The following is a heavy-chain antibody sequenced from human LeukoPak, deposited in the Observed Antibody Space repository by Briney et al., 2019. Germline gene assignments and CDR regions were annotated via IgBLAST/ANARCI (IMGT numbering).Heavy chain of an antibody. J-gene: IGHJ4*02. CDR1: GFTFSSYS. CDR3: ARDTRSGSYSQGDY. CDR2: ISSSSSYI. V-gene: IGHV3-21*01. D-gene: IGHD3-10*01. Sequence: GGSLRLSCAASGFTFSSYSMNWVRQAPGKGLEWVSSISSSSSYIYYADSVKGRFTISRDNAKNSLYLQMNSLSAEDTAVYYCARDTRSGSYSQGDYWGQGTLVTVSS.